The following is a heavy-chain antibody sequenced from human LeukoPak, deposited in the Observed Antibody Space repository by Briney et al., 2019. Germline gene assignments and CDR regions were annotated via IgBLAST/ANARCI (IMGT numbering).Heavy chain of an antibody. CDR1: GFTFSNC. D-gene: IGHD3-10*01. Sequence: GGSLRLSCAASGFTFSNCMTWVRQAPGKGLEWVSSISGSAATISYADSVKGRFTISRDNSKNTLSLQMNSLRAEDTAVYYCAKGWQGYYTTWLDSWGQGTLVTVSS. J-gene: IGHJ4*02. V-gene: IGHV3-23*01. CDR2: ISGSAATI. CDR3: AKGWQGYYTTWLDS.